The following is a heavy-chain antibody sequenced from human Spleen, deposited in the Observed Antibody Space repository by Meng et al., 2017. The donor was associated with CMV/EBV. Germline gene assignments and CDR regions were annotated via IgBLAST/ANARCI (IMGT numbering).Heavy chain of an antibody. V-gene: IGHV1-24*01. CDR2: FDPEDGEI. CDR3: ARDRGGFCSGDSCYPANYFDH. CDR1: GYTLSELS. J-gene: IGHJ4*02. Sequence: ASVKVSCKVSGYTLSELSMHWVRQAPGKGLEWMGTFDPEDGEIIYAQKFQGRVTMTGDTSTSTVYMELSSLRSDDTAVYFCARDRGGFCSGDSCYPANYFDHWGQGTLVTVSS. D-gene: IGHD2-15*01.